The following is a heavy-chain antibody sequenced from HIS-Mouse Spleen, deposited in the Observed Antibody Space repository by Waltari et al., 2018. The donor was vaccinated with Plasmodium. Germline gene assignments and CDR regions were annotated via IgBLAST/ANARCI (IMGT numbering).Heavy chain of an antibody. CDR3: ARVTSSGVYWYFDL. CDR1: GGYFRGSY. J-gene: IGHJ2*01. D-gene: IGHD3-3*01. CDR2: INHSGST. V-gene: IGHV4-34*01. Sequence: QVPLQQWGAGLLKPSETLSPTCAVYGGYFRGSYSLRIRQPPGKGLEWIGEINHSGSTNYNPSLKSRVTISVDTSKNQFSLKLSSVTAADTAVYYCARVTSSGVYWYFDLWGRGTLVTVSS.